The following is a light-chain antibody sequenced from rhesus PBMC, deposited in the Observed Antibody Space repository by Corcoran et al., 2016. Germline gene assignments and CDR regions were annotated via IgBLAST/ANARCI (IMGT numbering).Light chain of an antibody. V-gene: IGKV3-24*04. CDR3: QQSSKLSWT. Sequence: ELVMTQSPATLSLSPGERATLSCRASQSVGSYLAWYQQKPGQAPRPLISGASSRATVIPDRFSGSGSGTDFTLTISSLEPEDVGIFYCQQSSKLSWTFGQGTKVEIK. CDR2: GAS. J-gene: IGKJ1*01. CDR1: QSVGSY.